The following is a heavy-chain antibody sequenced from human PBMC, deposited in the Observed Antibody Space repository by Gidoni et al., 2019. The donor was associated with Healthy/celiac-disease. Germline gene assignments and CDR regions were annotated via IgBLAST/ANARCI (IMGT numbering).Heavy chain of an antibody. CDR3: ARRCLSDAFDI. J-gene: IGHJ3*02. V-gene: IGHV4-39*01. CDR1: GGSISSSRYY. Sequence: QPQLQQSGPGLVKPSETLSLTCTVSGGSISSSRYYWGWIRQPPGTGLEWIGSIYYSGSTYYNPSLKSRVTISVDTSKNQFSLKLSSVTAADTAVYYCARRCLSDAFDIWGQGTMVTVSS. CDR2: IYYSGST.